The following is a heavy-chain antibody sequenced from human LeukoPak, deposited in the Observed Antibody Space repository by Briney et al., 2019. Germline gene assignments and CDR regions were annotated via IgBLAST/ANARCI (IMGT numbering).Heavy chain of an antibody. D-gene: IGHD5-24*01. CDR2: IYYSGST. Sequence: SETLSLTCTVSGGSISSYYWSWIRQPPGKGLEWIGYIYYSGSTNYNPSLKSRVTISVDTSKNQFSLKLSSVTAADTAVYYCARGDGSLYYYMDVWGKGTTVTVSS. CDR3: ARGDGSLYYYMDV. J-gene: IGHJ6*03. CDR1: GGSISSYY. V-gene: IGHV4-59*01.